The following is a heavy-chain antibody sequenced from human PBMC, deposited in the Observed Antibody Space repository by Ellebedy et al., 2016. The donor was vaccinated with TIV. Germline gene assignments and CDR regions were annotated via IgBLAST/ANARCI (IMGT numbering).Heavy chain of an antibody. J-gene: IGHJ4*02. CDR3: ARHQPGATKASDY. V-gene: IGHV1-3*04. CDR2: INTGNGNT. Sequence: ASVKVSXKASRYTFSISALHWVRQAPGQGLEWMGWINTGNGNTRYSPNFKGRVTFTSDTSASTAYMGLSSLRSGDTAIHYCARHQPGATKASDYWGQGTLVTVSS. D-gene: IGHD1-26*01. CDR1: RYTFSISA.